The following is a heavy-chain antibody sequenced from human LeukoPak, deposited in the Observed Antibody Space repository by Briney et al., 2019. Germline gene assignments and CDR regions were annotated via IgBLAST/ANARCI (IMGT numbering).Heavy chain of an antibody. CDR3: AAVPITIDYGSEDEYYYMDV. Sequence: SVKVSCKASGFGCTSSAMQWVRQARGQRLEWIGWIGVGSGNTSYAQKFQERVTITRDMSTSTAYMELSSLRSEDTAVYYCAAVPITIDYGSEDEYYYMDVWGKGTTVTVSS. CDR1: GFGCTSSA. V-gene: IGHV1-58*02. J-gene: IGHJ6*03. CDR2: IGVGSGNT. D-gene: IGHD3-10*01.